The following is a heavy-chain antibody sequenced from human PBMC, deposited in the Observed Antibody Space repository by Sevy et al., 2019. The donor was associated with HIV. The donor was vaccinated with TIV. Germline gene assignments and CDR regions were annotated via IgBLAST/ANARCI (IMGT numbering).Heavy chain of an antibody. V-gene: IGHV3-23*01. CDR3: AGENAWGRGYS. D-gene: IGHD1-26*01. J-gene: IGHJ4*02. CDR1: GFNFNIYS. Sequence: GGSLRLSCVASGFNFNIYSMSWVRQAPGKRLEWVSTLSFGCGRINHADSVQGRFTMSRDDSKKTVYLEMNSLRPEDTAMYYCAGENAWGRGYSWGQGTLVTVSS. CDR2: LSFGCGRI.